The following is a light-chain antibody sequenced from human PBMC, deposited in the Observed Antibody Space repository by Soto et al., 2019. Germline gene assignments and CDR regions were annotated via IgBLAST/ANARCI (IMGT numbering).Light chain of an antibody. CDR2: DAS. J-gene: IGKJ1*01. CDR1: QSVGTF. CDR3: QQCNNWPQWT. V-gene: IGKV3-11*01. Sequence: EIVLTQSPATLSLSPGERATLSCRASQSVGTFFAWYQQKPGQAPRLLIYDASNRATGIPPRFSGSGSGTDSTLTISSLEPEDFAVYYCQQCNNWPQWTFGQGTKVEIK.